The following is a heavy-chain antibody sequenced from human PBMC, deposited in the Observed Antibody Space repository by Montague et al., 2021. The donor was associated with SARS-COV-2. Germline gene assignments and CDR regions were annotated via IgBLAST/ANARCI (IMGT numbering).Heavy chain of an antibody. V-gene: IGHV4-34*01. Sequence: SETLSLTCAVYGGSFSGYYWSWIRQPPGKGLEWIGEIYHSGSTNYNPSLKSRVTISVDTSKNQFSLRLSSVTAADTAVYYCASDRGVQYQLQMPFYFDYWGQGTLVTVSS. D-gene: IGHD2-2*01. J-gene: IGHJ4*02. CDR2: IYHSGST. CDR3: ASDRGVQYQLQMPFYFDY. CDR1: GGSFSGYY.